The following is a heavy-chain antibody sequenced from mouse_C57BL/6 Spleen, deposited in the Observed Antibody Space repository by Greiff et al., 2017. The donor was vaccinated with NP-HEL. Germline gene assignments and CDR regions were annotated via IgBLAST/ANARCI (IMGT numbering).Heavy chain of an antibody. V-gene: IGHV1-77*01. D-gene: IGHD2-4*01. CDR3: ARSDDYDDEGYYYAMDY. CDR2: IGPGSGST. J-gene: IGHJ4*01. CDR1: GYTFTDYY. Sequence: QVQLQQSGAELVKPGASVKISCKASGYTFTDYYINWVKQRPGQGLEWIGKIGPGSGSTYYNEKFKGKATLTADKSSSTAYMQLSSLTSEDSAVYFCARSDDYDDEGYYYAMDYWGQGTSVTVSS.